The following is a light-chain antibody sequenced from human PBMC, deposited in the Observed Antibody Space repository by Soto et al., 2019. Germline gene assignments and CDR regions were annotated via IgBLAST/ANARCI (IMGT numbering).Light chain of an antibody. V-gene: IGKV1-5*03. CDR2: KAS. CDR3: QHYNSSST. CDR1: QTISSG. Sequence: IQLTQSPSTLSVSLGDRVAITCRASQTISSGLAWYQQKPGKAPKLRIYKASTLKSGVPSRLSGSGSGTEFTLTISRKQPDDFATYYCQHYNSSSTFGGGTKVEI. J-gene: IGKJ4*02.